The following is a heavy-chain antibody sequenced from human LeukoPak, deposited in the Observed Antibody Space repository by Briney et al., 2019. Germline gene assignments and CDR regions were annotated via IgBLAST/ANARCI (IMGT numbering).Heavy chain of an antibody. CDR2: IYPGDSDT. CDR1: GYSFTNYW. Sequence: GESLKISCKGSGYSFTNYWIGWVRQMAGQGLEWMGIIYPGDSDTRYSPSFQGQVTISADKSISTAYLQLSSLKASDTAMYFCATVRTSVTTSDAFDIWGQGTVVTVSS. V-gene: IGHV5-51*01. J-gene: IGHJ3*02. D-gene: IGHD4-17*01. CDR3: ATVRTSVTTSDAFDI.